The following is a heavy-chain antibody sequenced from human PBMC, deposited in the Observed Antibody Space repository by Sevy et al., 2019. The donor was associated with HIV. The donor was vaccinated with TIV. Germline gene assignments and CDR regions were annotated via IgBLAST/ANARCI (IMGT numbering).Heavy chain of an antibody. Sequence: GGSLRLSCTDSELTFSDYYMTWIRQAPGKGLECVSYISGSGDTIYYADSVKGRFTISGDNAKNSLYLQMNSLRAEDTAIYYCARVGGTGVIWTYGWFDPWGQGTLVTVTS. CDR3: ARVGGTGVIWTYGWFDP. J-gene: IGHJ5*02. CDR2: ISGSGDTI. D-gene: IGHD1-1*01. CDR1: ELTFSDYY. V-gene: IGHV3-11*01.